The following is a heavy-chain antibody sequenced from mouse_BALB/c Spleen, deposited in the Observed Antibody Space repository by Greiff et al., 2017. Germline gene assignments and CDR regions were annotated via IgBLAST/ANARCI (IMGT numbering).Heavy chain of an antibody. D-gene: IGHD2-3*01. CDR2: ISSGSSTI. V-gene: IGHV5-17*02. Sequence: EVQGVESGGGLVQPGGSRKLSCAASGFTFSSFGMHWVRQAPEKGLEWVAYISSGSSTIYYADTVKGRFTISRDNPKNTLFLQMTSLRSEDTAMYYCARSLDGYYVVAYWGQGTLVTVSA. CDR3: ARSLDGYYVVAY. J-gene: IGHJ3*01. CDR1: GFTFSSFG.